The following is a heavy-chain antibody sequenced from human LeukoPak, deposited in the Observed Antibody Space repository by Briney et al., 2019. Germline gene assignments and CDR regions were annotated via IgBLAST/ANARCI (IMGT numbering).Heavy chain of an antibody. CDR2: INPNSGGT. V-gene: IGHV1-2*06. CDR1: GYTFTDYY. J-gene: IGHJ4*02. CDR3: ARAAYYYDASGYYLGD. Sequence: ASVTVSCTASGYTFTDYYMHWVRQAPGQGLEWMGRINPNSGGTNYAQKFQARVTMTRGTSISTAYMELSRLRSDDTALYYCARAAYYYDASGYYLGDWGQGTLVTVSS. D-gene: IGHD3-22*01.